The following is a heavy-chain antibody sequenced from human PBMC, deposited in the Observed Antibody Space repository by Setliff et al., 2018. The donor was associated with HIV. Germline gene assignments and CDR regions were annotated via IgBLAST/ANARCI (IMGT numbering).Heavy chain of an antibody. V-gene: IGHV3-23*01. CDR1: GFTFSSYA. D-gene: IGHD6-6*01. CDR2: ISGSGGST. CDR3: AIAARASGRPWDY. J-gene: IGHJ4*02. Sequence: FCKASGFTFSSYAMSWVRQAPGKGLEWVSAISGSGGSTYYADSVKGRFTISRDNSKNTLYLQMNSLRAEDTAVYYCAIAARASGRPWDYWGQGTLVTVSS.